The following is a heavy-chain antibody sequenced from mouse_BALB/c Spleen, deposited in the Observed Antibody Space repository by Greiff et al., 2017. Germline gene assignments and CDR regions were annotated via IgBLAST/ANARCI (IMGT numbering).Heavy chain of an antibody. V-gene: IGHV14-4*02. CDR1: GFNITDYY. Sequence: VQLKESGAELVRPGASVKLSCTASGFNITDYYMHWVKQRPEQGLEWIGWIDPENGDTEYAPKFKGKATMTADTSSNTAYLQLSSLTSEDTAVYYCNVGRYDYDWFAYWGQGTLVTVSS. J-gene: IGHJ3*01. D-gene: IGHD2-4*01. CDR3: NVGRYDYDWFAY. CDR2: IDPENGDT.